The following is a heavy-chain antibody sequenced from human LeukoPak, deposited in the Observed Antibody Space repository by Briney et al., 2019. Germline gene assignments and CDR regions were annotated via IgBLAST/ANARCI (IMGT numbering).Heavy chain of an antibody. V-gene: IGHV4-59*08. CDR2: IYYSGST. Sequence: SETLSLTCTVSGGSISSYYWSWIRQPPGKGLEWIGYIYYSGSTTYNPSLKSRVAISVDTSKNQFSLKLSTVTAADTAVYYCARGGRDGYNLGWFDSWGQGTLVTVSS. D-gene: IGHD5-24*01. CDR3: ARGGRDGYNLGWFDS. J-gene: IGHJ5*01. CDR1: GGSISSYY.